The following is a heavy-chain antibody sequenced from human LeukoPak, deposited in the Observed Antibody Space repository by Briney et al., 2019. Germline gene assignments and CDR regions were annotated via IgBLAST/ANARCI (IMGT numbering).Heavy chain of an antibody. CDR2: IIPIFGTA. CDR1: GGTFSSYA. CDR3: ARLDTIFGVVSPYNWFDP. J-gene: IGHJ5*02. V-gene: IGHV1-69*06. Sequence: SLKVSCKASGGTFSSYAISWVRQAPGQGLEWMGGIIPIFGTANYAQKFQGRVTITADKSTSTAYMELSSLRSEDTAVYYCARLDTIFGVVSPYNWFDPWGQGTLVTVSS. D-gene: IGHD3-3*01.